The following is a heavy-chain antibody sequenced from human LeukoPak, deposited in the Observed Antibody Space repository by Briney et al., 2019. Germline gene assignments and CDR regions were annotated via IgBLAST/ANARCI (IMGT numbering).Heavy chain of an antibody. J-gene: IGHJ6*03. D-gene: IGHD5-12*01. V-gene: IGHV1-69*06. CDR1: GGTFISYA. Sequence: ASVKVSCKASGGTFISYAISWVRQAPGQGLEWMGGIIPIFGTANYAQKFQGRVTITADKSTSTAYMELSGLRSEDTAVYYCARGVATIRYYYYYMDVWGKGTTVTVSS. CDR3: ARGVATIRYYYYYMDV. CDR2: IIPIFGTA.